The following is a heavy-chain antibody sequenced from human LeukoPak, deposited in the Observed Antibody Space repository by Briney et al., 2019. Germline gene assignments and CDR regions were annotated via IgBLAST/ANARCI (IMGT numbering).Heavy chain of an antibody. V-gene: IGHV3-21*01. CDR2: ISGSSSYI. Sequence: GGSLRLSCAASGFTFSSYSMNWVRQAPGKGLEWVSSISGSSSYIYYADSVKGRFTISRDNAKNSLYLQMNSLRAEDTAVYYCARDPERYYDSSGHYHWGQGTLVTVSS. CDR1: GFTFSSYS. CDR3: ARDPERYYDSSGHYH. J-gene: IGHJ5*02. D-gene: IGHD3-22*01.